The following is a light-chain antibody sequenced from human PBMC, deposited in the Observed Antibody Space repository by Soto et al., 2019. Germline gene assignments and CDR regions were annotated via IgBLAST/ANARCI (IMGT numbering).Light chain of an antibody. Sequence: EIVLTQSPATLSLSPGERATLSCRASQSVSSYLAWYQQKPGQAPRLLIYDASNRATGIPARYSGSGSGTDVPLTISRLEPEDFAVYYRQQRSTWLTFGGGTKVEIK. V-gene: IGKV3-11*01. CDR1: QSVSSY. CDR3: QQRSTWLT. CDR2: DAS. J-gene: IGKJ4*01.